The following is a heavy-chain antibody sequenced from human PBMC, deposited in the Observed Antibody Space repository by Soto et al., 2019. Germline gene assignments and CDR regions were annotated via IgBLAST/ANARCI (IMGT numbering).Heavy chain of an antibody. Sequence: QVQLVESGGGVVQPGRSLRLSCAASGFTFSSYGMHWVRQAPGKGLEWVAVISYDGSNKYYAYSVKGRFTISRDNSKNTLYLQMNSLRAEDTAVYYCAKGRRDIDYWGQGTLVTVSS. CDR2: ISYDGSNK. V-gene: IGHV3-30*18. D-gene: IGHD2-15*01. CDR3: AKGRRDIDY. J-gene: IGHJ4*02. CDR1: GFTFSSYG.